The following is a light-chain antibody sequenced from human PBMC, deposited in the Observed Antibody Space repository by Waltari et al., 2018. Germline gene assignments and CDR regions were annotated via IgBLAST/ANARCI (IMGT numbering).Light chain of an antibody. CDR3: QQYNRWPPIT. CDR1: QSVSSN. Sequence: ILITQSPATLTVSTGETATLSCRASQSVSSNVAWYQKKPGQASRLLIYDASTKATSIPAKFRGSGSGTEFTLTISSLQSEDFAVYYCQQYNRWPPITFGHGTRLEIK. CDR2: DAS. J-gene: IGKJ5*01. V-gene: IGKV3-15*01.